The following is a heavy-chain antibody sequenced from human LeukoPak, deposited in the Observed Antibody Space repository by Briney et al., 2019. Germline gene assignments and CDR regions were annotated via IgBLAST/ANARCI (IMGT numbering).Heavy chain of an antibody. J-gene: IGHJ5*02. CDR1: GGSISSYY. Sequence: SETLSLTCTVSGGSISSYYWSWIRQPAGKGLEWIGRIFAIGVNNYTPSLTSRVTMSVDTSTNHFSLKLSSVTAADTAVYYCARASSGWFGEGFDPWGQGTLVTVSS. V-gene: IGHV4-4*07. CDR2: IFAIGVN. D-gene: IGHD3-10*01. CDR3: ARASSGWFGEGFDP.